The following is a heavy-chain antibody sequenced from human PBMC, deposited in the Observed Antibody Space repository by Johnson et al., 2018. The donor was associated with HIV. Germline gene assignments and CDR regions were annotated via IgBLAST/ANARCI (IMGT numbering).Heavy chain of an antibody. J-gene: IGHJ3*01. Sequence: VQLVESGGGLVKPGGSLRLSCAASGLTFNNAWMSWVRQAPGKGLEWVSVIYSGGSIYYADSVKGRFSISRDNSKNTLFLQMNNLRAEDTALYYCGGFRESDALDVWGQGTMVTVSS. D-gene: IGHD3-22*01. CDR1: GLTFNNAW. V-gene: IGHV3-66*01. CDR2: IYSGGSI. CDR3: GGFRESDALDV.